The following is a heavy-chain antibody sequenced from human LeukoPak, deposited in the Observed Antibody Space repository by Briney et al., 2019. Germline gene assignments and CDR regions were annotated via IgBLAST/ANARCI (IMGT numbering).Heavy chain of an antibody. D-gene: IGHD2-2*01. Sequence: PSETLSLTCTVSGGSVSSGSYYWSWIRQPPGKGLEWIGYIYYSGSTNYNPSLKSRVTISVDTSKSQFSLKLYSVTAADTAVYYCAGGGYCGRNNCYAPLFDYWGQGMLVTVSS. J-gene: IGHJ4*02. CDR2: IYYSGST. CDR1: GGSVSSGSYY. V-gene: IGHV4-61*01. CDR3: AGGGYCGRNNCYAPLFDY.